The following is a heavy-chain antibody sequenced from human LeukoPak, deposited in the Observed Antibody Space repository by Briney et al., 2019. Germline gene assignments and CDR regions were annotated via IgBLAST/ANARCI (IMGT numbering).Heavy chain of an antibody. CDR3: ARETVVAATLPLFDY. V-gene: IGHV4-4*07. CDR2: IYSSGST. D-gene: IGHD2-15*01. Sequence: SETLSLTCTVSGGSINNYYWSWIRQPAGKGLEWIGLIYSSGSTSYNPSLKSRVTMSVDTSKKQFSLKLSSVTAADTAVYYCARETVVAATLPLFDYWGQGTLVTVSS. CDR1: GGSINNYY. J-gene: IGHJ4*02.